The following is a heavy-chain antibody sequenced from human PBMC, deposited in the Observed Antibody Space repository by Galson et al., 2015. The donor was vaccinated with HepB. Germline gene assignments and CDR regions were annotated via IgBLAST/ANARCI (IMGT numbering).Heavy chain of an antibody. D-gene: IGHD6-13*01. CDR3: ARGGGAGYSSSWYGFDY. Sequence: QSGAEVKKPGESLRISCKGSGYSFTSYWISWVRQMPGKGLEWMGRIDPSDSYTNYSPSFQGHVTISADKSISTAYLQWSSLKASDTAMYYCARGGGAGYSSSWYGFDYWGQGTLVTVSS. CDR2: IDPSDSYT. CDR1: GYSFTSYW. J-gene: IGHJ4*02. V-gene: IGHV5-10-1*01.